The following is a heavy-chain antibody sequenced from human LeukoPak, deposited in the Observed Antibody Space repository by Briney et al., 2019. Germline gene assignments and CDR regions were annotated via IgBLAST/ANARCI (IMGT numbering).Heavy chain of an antibody. CDR3: ATNYDILTGYYNVYNY. Sequence: SETLSLTCTVAGDSLTNYYWSWIRQPAGKGLEWIGRIHINGNTNYNPSLDSRVTISLDTSKNQFSLELSSVTAADTAVYYCATNYDILTGYYNVYNYWGQGTLVTVSS. V-gene: IGHV4-4*07. J-gene: IGHJ4*02. CDR1: GDSLTNYY. D-gene: IGHD3-9*01. CDR2: IHINGNT.